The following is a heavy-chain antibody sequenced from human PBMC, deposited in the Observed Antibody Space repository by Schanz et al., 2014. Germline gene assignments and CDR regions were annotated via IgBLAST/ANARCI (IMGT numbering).Heavy chain of an antibody. CDR1: GYTFTRYY. Sequence: QVQLVQSGAEVKKPGASVTVSCKASGYTFTRYYIHWVRQAPGQGLEWMGRINPSGGSTTYAQKSQGRVTMTSDTSTSTVCMELSSLRSEDTAVYYCARNYGGHSEESVRYGMDVWGQGTTVTVSS. CDR2: INPSGGST. J-gene: IGHJ6*02. D-gene: IGHD4-17*01. CDR3: ARNYGGHSEESVRYGMDV. V-gene: IGHV1-46*01.